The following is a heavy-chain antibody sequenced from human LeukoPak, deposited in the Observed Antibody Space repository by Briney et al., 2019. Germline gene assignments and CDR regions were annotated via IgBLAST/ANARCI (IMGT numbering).Heavy chain of an antibody. D-gene: IGHD5-24*01. V-gene: IGHV1-46*01. CDR2: ISPSGGST. CDR1: GYTFTSYY. J-gene: IGHJ5*02. Sequence: ASVKVSCKASGYTFTSYYMHWVRQAPGQGLEWMGVISPSGGSTTYAQKFQGRVTLTRDMSTSTDYLELSSLRSEDTAVYYCATDHSMANTAWWFDPWGQGTLVTVSS. CDR3: ATDHSMANTAWWFDP.